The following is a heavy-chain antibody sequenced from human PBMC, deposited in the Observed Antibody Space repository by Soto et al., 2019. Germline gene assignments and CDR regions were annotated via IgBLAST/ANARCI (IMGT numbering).Heavy chain of an antibody. D-gene: IGHD1-26*01. CDR3: ARETKWERLEVNYYYYGMDV. V-gene: IGHV3-30-3*01. CDR2: ISYDGSNK. Sequence: QVQLVESGGGVVQPGRSLRLSCAASGFTFSSYAMHWVRQAPGKGLEWVAVISYDGSNKYYADSVKGRFTISRDNSKNTLYLQMNSLRAEDTAVYYCARETKWERLEVNYYYYGMDVWGQGTTVTVSS. CDR1: GFTFSSYA. J-gene: IGHJ6*02.